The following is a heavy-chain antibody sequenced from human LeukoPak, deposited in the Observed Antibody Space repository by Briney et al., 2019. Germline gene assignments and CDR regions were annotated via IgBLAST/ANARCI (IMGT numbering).Heavy chain of an antibody. CDR2: IYYSGST. Sequence: SETLSLTCTVSGGSISSSSYYWGWIRRPPGKGLEWIGSIYYSGSTYYNPSLKSRVTISVDTSKNQFSLKLSSVTAADTAVYYCARHSGYYDSSGYYEVFDYWGQGTLVTVSS. J-gene: IGHJ4*02. D-gene: IGHD3-22*01. CDR3: ARHSGYYDSSGYYEVFDY. V-gene: IGHV4-39*01. CDR1: GGSISSSSYY.